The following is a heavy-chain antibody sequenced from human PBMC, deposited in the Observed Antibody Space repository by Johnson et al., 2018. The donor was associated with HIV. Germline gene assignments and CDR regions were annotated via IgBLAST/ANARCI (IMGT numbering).Heavy chain of an antibody. CDR2: IRYDGSNK. CDR1: GFTFSSYG. J-gene: IGHJ3*02. D-gene: IGHD2-8*02. V-gene: IGHV3-30*02. CDR3: AKSGLFVLVVYAPDVLDI. Sequence: LESGGGVVQPGGSLRLSCAASGFTFSSYGMHWVRQAPGKGLEWVAFIRYDGSNKYYSDSVKGRFTISRDNSKNMVYLQMNSLSTEDTAVYYCAKSGLFVLVVYAPDVLDIWGQGTMVTVSS.